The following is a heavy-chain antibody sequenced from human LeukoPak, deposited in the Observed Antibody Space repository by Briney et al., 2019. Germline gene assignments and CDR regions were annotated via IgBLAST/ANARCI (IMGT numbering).Heavy chain of an antibody. CDR3: AREARITMVRGVESRASAM. CDR2: INPNSGGT. J-gene: IGHJ3*02. Sequence: GASVKVSCKASRYTFTGYYMQWVRQAPGQGLEWMGWINPNSGGTNYAQKFQGRVTMTRDTSISTAYMELSRLRSDDTAVYFCAREARITMVRGVESRASAMWGQGTMVTVSS. CDR1: RYTFTGYY. V-gene: IGHV1-2*02. D-gene: IGHD3-10*01.